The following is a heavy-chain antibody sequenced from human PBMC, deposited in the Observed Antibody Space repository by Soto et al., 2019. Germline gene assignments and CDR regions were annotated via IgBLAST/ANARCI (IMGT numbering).Heavy chain of an antibody. CDR3: ARVPDYGETGHDAFDI. J-gene: IGHJ3*02. V-gene: IGHV3-33*01. D-gene: IGHD4-17*01. CDR2: IWYDGSNK. Sequence: QVQLVESGGGVVQPGRSLRLSCAASGFTFSSYGMHWVRQAPGKGLEWVAVIWYDGSNKYYADSVKGRFTISRDNSKNTLYLQMNSLRAEDTAVYYCARVPDYGETGHDAFDIWGQGTMVTVSS. CDR1: GFTFSSYG.